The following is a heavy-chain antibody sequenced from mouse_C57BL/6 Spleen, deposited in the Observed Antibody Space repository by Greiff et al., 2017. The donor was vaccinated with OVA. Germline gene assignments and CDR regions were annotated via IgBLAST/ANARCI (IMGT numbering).Heavy chain of an antibody. D-gene: IGHD1-1*01. CDR3: TRGVTTVVAEDYAMDY. V-gene: IGHV5-9-1*02. CDR2: ISSGGDYI. Sequence: EVKLVESGEGLVKPGGSLKLSCAASGFTFSSYAMSWVRQTPEKRLEWVAYISSGGDYIYYADTVKGRFTISRDNARNTLYLQMSSLKSEDTAMYYCTRGVTTVVAEDYAMDYWGQGTSVTVSS. CDR1: GFTFSSYA. J-gene: IGHJ4*01.